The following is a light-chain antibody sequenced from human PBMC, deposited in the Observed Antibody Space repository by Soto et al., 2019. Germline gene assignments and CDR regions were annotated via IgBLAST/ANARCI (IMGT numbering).Light chain of an antibody. CDR3: SSYTSSSTLVV. Sequence: QSVLTQPASVSGSPGQSITISCTGTSSDVGDYNYVSWYQQHPGKAPKLMIYEVSNRTSGVSNRFSGSKSGNTASLTISGLQAEDEADYYCSSYTSSSTLVVFGGGTKITVL. CDR1: SSDVGDYNY. J-gene: IGLJ2*01. V-gene: IGLV2-14*01. CDR2: EVS.